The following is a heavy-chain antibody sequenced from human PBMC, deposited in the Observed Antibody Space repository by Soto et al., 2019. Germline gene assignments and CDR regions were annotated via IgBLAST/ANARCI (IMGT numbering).Heavy chain of an antibody. CDR1: GDSISSSKW. CDR2: IYHSGST. J-gene: IGHJ6*02. D-gene: IGHD6-13*01. V-gene: IGHV4-4*02. CDR3: ARGIGIAAAVYYYYYYGMDV. Sequence: SETLSLTCAVSGDSISSSKWWSWVRQPPGKGLEWIGEIYHSGSTNYNPSLKSRVIISVDKSKNQFSLKLSSVTDADTAVYYCARGIGIAAAVYYYYYYGMDVWGQGTTVTVSS.